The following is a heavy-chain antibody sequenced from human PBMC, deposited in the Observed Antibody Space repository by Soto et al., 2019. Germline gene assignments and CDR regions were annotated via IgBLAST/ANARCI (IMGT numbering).Heavy chain of an antibody. CDR1: GFNFRNFE. V-gene: IGHV3-48*03. D-gene: IGHD1-1*01. CDR2: ISSSGITT. CDR3: ARYGTSADW. J-gene: IGHJ4*02. Sequence: GGSLRLSCEASGFNFRNFEMNWVRKAPGKGLEWISYISSSGITTYYADFAEGRFTISRDNAKESLYPHLNSLRVDDTAVYYCARYGTSADWWGLGTQVTVSS.